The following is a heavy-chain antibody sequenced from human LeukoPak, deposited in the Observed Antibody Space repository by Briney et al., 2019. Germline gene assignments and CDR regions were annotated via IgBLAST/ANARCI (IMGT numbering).Heavy chain of an antibody. V-gene: IGHV3-72*01. J-gene: IGHJ6*03. D-gene: IGHD4-11*01. CDR3: AKDGPGTTVNYFYMDV. CDR2: IRKKPNSYTT. Sequence: GGSLRLSCAASGFFFSDYYMDWVRQAPGKGLEWVGRIRKKPNSYTTEYAASVEGRFTISRDDSKNSVYLQMNSLKTEDTAVYYCAKDGPGTTVNYFYMDVWGKGTTVTVSS. CDR1: GFFFSDYY.